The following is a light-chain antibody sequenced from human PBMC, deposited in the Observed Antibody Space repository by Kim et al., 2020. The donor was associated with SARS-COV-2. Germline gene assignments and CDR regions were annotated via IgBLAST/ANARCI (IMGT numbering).Light chain of an antibody. CDR3: QQRGTWPPLT. J-gene: IGKJ4*01. Sequence: SPGDRAARSCRASQSVSNYLAWYQHKPGQAPRLLIFDASNRAAGIPARFSGSGSGTDFTLTISSLEPEDFAVYYCQQRGTWPPLTFGGGTKVEIK. CDR2: DAS. CDR1: QSVSNY. V-gene: IGKV3-11*01.